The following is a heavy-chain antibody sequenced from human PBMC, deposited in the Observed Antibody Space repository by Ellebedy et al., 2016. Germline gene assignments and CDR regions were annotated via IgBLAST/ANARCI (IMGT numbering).Heavy chain of an antibody. Sequence: GESLKISCAASGFTFSSYWMSWVRQAPGKGLEWVANIKQDGSEKYHVDSVKGRFTISRDNAKNSLYLQMNSLRAEDTAVYYCAREKYLPYCSGGSCYSGRAFDIWGQGTMVTVSS. CDR1: GFTFSSYW. J-gene: IGHJ3*02. D-gene: IGHD2-15*01. CDR3: AREKYLPYCSGGSCYSGRAFDI. CDR2: IKQDGSEK. V-gene: IGHV3-7*04.